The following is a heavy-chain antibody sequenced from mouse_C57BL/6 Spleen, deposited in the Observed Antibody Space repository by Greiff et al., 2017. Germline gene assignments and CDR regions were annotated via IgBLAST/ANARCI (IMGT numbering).Heavy chain of an antibody. CDR2: IYPGDGDT. Sequence: QVQLQQSGPELVKPGASVKISCKASGYAFSSSWMNWVKQRPGKGLEWIGRIYPGDGDTNYNGKFKGKATLTADKSSSTAYMQLSSLTSEDSAVYFCARWDYGSSYGGFAYWGQGTLVTVSA. D-gene: IGHD1-1*01. V-gene: IGHV1-82*01. CDR3: ARWDYGSSYGGFAY. J-gene: IGHJ3*01. CDR1: GYAFSSSW.